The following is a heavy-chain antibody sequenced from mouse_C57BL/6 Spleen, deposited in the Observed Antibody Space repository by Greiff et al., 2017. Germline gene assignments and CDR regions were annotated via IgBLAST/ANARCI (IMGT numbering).Heavy chain of an antibody. D-gene: IGHD2-4*01. CDR2: IYPGDGDT. CDR1: GYAFSSSW. CDR3: AKDYDYGGGFAY. J-gene: IGHJ3*01. V-gene: IGHV1-82*01. Sequence: VQLQQSGPELVKPGASVKISCKASGYAFSSSWMNWVKQRPGKGLEWIGRIYPGDGDTTYNGTFKGTATLTADKSSSTANMQLSSLTSEDSAVYFCAKDYDYGGGFAYWGQGTLVTVSA.